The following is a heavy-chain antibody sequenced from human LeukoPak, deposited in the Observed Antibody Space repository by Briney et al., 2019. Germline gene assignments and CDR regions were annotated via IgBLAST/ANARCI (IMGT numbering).Heavy chain of an antibody. CDR2: INPNSGGT. CDR3: ARTYITMIVGD. Sequence: ASVKVSCKASGYTFTGYYMHWVRQAPGQGLEWMGWINPNSGGTNYAQKFQGRVTMTRNTSISTAYMELSSLRSEDTAVYYCARTYITMIVGDWGQGTLVTVSS. J-gene: IGHJ4*02. D-gene: IGHD3-22*01. V-gene: IGHV1-2*02. CDR1: GYTFTGYY.